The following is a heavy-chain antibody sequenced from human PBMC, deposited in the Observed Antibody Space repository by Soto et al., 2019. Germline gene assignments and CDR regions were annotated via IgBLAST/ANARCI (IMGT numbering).Heavy chain of an antibody. CDR1: GYTFTSYG. CDR2: ISAYNGNT. Sequence: QVQLVQSGAEVKKPGASVKVSCKASGYTFTSYGISWVRQAPGQGLEWMGWISAYNGNTNYAQKLQGRVTMTTDTSTSTAYMELSSLRSEDTAVYYCARNGRTGTLYYSGMDVWGQGTTVTVSS. J-gene: IGHJ6*02. D-gene: IGHD1-1*01. V-gene: IGHV1-18*01. CDR3: ARNGRTGTLYYSGMDV.